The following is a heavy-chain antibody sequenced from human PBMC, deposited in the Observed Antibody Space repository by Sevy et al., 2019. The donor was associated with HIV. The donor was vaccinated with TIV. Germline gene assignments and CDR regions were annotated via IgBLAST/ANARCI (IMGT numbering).Heavy chain of an antibody. CDR2: INPNSGGT. D-gene: IGHD2-2*02. J-gene: IGHJ6*02. Sequence: ASVKVSCKASGYTFTGYYMHWVRQAPGQGLEWMGWINPNSGGTNYAQKFQGRVTMTRDTSISTAYMELSRLRSDDTAGYYCAKREYCSSTSCYKDYYYGMDVWGQGTTVTVSS. CDR1: GYTFTGYY. CDR3: AKREYCSSTSCYKDYYYGMDV. V-gene: IGHV1-2*02.